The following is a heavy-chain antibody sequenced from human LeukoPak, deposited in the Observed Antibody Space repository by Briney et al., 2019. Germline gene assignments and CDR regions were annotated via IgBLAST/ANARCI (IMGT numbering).Heavy chain of an antibody. CDR3: ARHYGSGSPNRDGYNLAY. CDR1: GGTFSSYY. Sequence: PSETLSLTCAANGGTFSSYYWSWIRQPPGKVLDWIGEINHSGSTNYNPSLKSRVTISVDTSKNEFSLKLRYVPAADPAVYYCARHYGSGSPNRDGYNLAYWGQGTLVTVSS. CDR2: INHSGST. J-gene: IGHJ4*02. D-gene: IGHD3-10*01. V-gene: IGHV4-34*01.